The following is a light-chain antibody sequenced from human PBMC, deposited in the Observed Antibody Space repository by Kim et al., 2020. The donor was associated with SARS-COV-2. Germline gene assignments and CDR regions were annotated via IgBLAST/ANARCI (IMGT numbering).Light chain of an antibody. Sequence: SYELTQPPSVSVSPGQTASITCSEDKLGDKYACWYQQKPGQSPVLVIYQDSKRPSGIPERFSGSNSGNTATLTISGTQAMDEADYYCQAWDSSTAVVFGGGTQLTVL. J-gene: IGLJ2*01. CDR2: QDS. V-gene: IGLV3-1*01. CDR3: QAWDSSTAVV. CDR1: KLGDKY.